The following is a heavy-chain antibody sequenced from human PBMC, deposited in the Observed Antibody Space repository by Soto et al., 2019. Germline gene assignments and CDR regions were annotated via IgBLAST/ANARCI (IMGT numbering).Heavy chain of an antibody. V-gene: IGHV3-23*01. CDR2: ISGSGGST. J-gene: IGHJ4*02. Sequence: GGSLRLSCAASGFTFSSYAMSWVRQAPGKGLEWVSAISGSGGSTYYADSVKGRFTISRDNSKNTLYLQMNSLRAEDTAVYYCANLLVVVPDGFDYWGQGTLVTVSS. D-gene: IGHD2-2*01. CDR3: ANLLVVVPDGFDY. CDR1: GFTFSSYA.